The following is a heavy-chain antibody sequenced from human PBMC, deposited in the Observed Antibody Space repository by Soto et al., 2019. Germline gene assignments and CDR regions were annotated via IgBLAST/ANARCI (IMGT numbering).Heavy chain of an antibody. J-gene: IGHJ4*02. CDR1: GYTFTSYA. Sequence: ASVKVSCKASGYTFTSYAMHWVRQAPGQRREWMGWINAGNGNTKYSQKFQGRVTITRDTSASTAYMELSSLRSEDTAVYYCARDPPRPRVFISGCPCDYCGQGXLVTVSS. V-gene: IGHV1-3*01. D-gene: IGHD6-19*01. CDR2: INAGNGNT. CDR3: ARDPPRPRVFISGCPCDY.